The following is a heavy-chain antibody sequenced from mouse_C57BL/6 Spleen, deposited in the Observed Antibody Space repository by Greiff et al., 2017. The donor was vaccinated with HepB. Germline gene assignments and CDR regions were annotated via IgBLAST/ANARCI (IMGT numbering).Heavy chain of an antibody. D-gene: IGHD6-2*01. CDR1: GFSFNTYA. CDR3: VSNSLRFAY. Sequence: VQLKESGGGLVQPKGSLKLSCAASGFSFNTYAMNWVRQAPGKGLEWVARIRSKSNNYATYYADSVKDRFTISRDDSESMLYLQMNNLKTEDTAMYYCVSNSLRFAYWGQGTLVTVSA. V-gene: IGHV10-1*01. CDR2: IRSKSNNYAT. J-gene: IGHJ3*01.